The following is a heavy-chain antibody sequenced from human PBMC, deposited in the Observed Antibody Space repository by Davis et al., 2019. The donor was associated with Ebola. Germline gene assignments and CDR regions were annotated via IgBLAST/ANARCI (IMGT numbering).Heavy chain of an antibody. CDR1: GYSFTSYW. J-gene: IGHJ4*02. Sequence: GASLKISCKGSGYSFTSYWIAWVRQMPGKGPEWMWIIFPGDSDTRYSPSFQSQVTISADKSINTAYLQWSTLKASDTAMYYCARHPPYATGWHYFDFWGQGTLVTVSS. CDR2: IFPGDSDT. D-gene: IGHD2-2*01. CDR3: ARHPPYATGWHYFDF. V-gene: IGHV5-51*01.